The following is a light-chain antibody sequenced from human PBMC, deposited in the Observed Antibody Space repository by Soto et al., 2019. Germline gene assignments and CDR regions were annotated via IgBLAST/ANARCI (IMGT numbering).Light chain of an antibody. J-gene: IGKJ3*01. CDR1: QSISNW. CDR3: QQYNSYLFT. CDR2: DVS. V-gene: IGKV1-5*01. Sequence: DIQMTQSPSTLSASVGDRVTITCRASQSISNWLAWYQQKPGKAPKLLIYDVSSLESGVPSRFSGSGSGTEFTLTISSLQPDDFATYYCQQYNSYLFTFGPGTKVDIK.